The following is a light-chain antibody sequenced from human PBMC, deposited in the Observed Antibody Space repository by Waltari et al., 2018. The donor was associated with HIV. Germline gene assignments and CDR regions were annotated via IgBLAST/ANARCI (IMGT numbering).Light chain of an antibody. CDR1: SSNIGAGYD. V-gene: IGLV1-40*01. CDR2: GNT. J-gene: IGLJ1*01. Sequence: QSVLTQPPSVSGAPGQRVTISCTGSSSNIGAGYDVHWFQQLPGTAPKLLIYGNTNRPSGVPDRCSGAKSGTSASLAITGLRAEDEADYYCQSYDSGLSAYVFGAGTKVTVL. CDR3: QSYDSGLSAYV.